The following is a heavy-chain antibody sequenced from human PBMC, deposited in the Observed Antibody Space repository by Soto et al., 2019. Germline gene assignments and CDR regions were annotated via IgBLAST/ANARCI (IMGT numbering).Heavy chain of an antibody. J-gene: IGHJ6*02. CDR2: ISAYNGNT. V-gene: IGHV1-18*01. CDR1: GYTFTSYG. D-gene: IGHD3-3*01. CDR3: ARAVGPDFWSGSTHPDGYYYYGMDV. Sequence: QVQLVQSGAEVKKPGASVKVSCKASGYTFTSYGISWVRQAPGQGLEWMGWISAYNGNTNYAQKLQGRVTMTTDTSTSTAYMELRSLRSDDTAVYYCARAVGPDFWSGSTHPDGYYYYGMDVWGQGTTVTVSS.